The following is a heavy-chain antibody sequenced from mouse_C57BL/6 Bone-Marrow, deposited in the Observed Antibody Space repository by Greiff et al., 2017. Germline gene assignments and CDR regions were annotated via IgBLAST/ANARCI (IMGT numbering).Heavy chain of an antibody. D-gene: IGHD1-1*01. CDR3: APYYYGSSYDWYFDV. CDR1: GFSLSTFGMG. V-gene: IGHV8-8*01. J-gene: IGHJ1*03. CDR2: IWWDDDK. Sequence: QVTLKVSGPGLLQPSQTLSLTCSFSGFSLSTFGMGVGWIRQPSGKGLEWLAHIWWDDDKYYNPALKSRLTISKDTSKNQVVLKIAKGDTADTAKYYCAPYYYGSSYDWYFDVWGTGTTVTVSS.